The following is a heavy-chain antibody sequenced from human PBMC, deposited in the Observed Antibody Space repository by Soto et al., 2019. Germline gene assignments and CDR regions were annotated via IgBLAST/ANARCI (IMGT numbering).Heavy chain of an antibody. J-gene: IGHJ4*02. V-gene: IGHV4-31*03. D-gene: IGHD6-19*01. CDR2: IYYSGST. Sequence: SETLSLTCTVSGGSISSGGYYWSWIRQHPGKGLEWIGYIYYSGSTYYNPSLKSRVTISVDTSKNQFSLKLSSVTAADTAVYYCARDSRSGWQEKFDYWGQGTLVTVSS. CDR3: ARDSRSGWQEKFDY. CDR1: GGSISSGGYY.